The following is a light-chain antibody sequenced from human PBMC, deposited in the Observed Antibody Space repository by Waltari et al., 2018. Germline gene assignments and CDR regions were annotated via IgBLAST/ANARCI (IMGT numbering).Light chain of an antibody. V-gene: IGKV3-11*01. Sequence: ETVLTQSPATLSLSPGERATLSCRASQSISTSLAWYQQKPGQAPRLLIYDSSNRATGVPDRFSGSGSGTDFTLTISSLEPEDFAVYYCQRRTNWYAFGQGTKVDIK. J-gene: IGKJ2*01. CDR3: QRRTNWYA. CDR2: DSS. CDR1: QSISTS.